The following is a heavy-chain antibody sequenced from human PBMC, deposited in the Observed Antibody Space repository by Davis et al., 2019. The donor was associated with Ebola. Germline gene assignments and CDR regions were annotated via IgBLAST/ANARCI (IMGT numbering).Heavy chain of an antibody. CDR1: GGSISSGGYS. D-gene: IGHD1-7*01. Sequence: SETLSLTCAVSGGSISSGGYSWSWIRQPPGKGLEWIGYIYHSGSTYYNPSLRSRVAISVDSSKNQFSLRIDSVTAADTATYYCARTTKTNIEDSGLGYNSFDSWGQGILVSVSS. CDR2: IYHSGST. CDR3: ARTTKTNIEDSGLGYNSFDS. J-gene: IGHJ5*01. V-gene: IGHV4-30-2*01.